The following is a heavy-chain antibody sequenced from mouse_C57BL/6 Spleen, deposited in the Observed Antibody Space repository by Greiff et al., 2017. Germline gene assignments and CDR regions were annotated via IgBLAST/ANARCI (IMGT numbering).Heavy chain of an antibody. CDR3: ARTFYGSSLYYAMDY. J-gene: IGHJ4*01. Sequence: EVKLQESGPELVKPGASVKISCKASGYSFTDYNMNWVKQSNGKSLEWIGVINPNYGTTSYNQKFKGKATLTVDQSSSTAYMQLNSLTSEDSAVYYCARTFYGSSLYYAMDYWGQGTSVTVSS. V-gene: IGHV1-39*01. D-gene: IGHD1-1*01. CDR1: GYSFTDYN. CDR2: INPNYGTT.